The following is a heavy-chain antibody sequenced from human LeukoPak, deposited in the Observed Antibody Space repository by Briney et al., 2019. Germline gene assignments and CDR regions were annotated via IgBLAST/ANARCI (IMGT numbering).Heavy chain of an antibody. V-gene: IGHV4-39*01. D-gene: IGHD4-17*01. CDR1: GGSISTISYY. Sequence: SETRSLTCTVSGGSISTISYYWGWIRQPPGKGLEWTGSINYGGTTNYNPSLKSRVTIFVDTSKNQFSLKLRSVTAADTAACYCARWSTTVFDYWGQGTLVTVSS. CDR3: ARWSTTVFDY. J-gene: IGHJ4*02. CDR2: INYGGTT.